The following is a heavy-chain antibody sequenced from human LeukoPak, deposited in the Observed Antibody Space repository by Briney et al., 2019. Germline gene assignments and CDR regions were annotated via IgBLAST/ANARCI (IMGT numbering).Heavy chain of an antibody. D-gene: IGHD1-26*01. J-gene: IGHJ4*02. Sequence: PGGSLRLSCAASGFTFSSYAMHWVRQAPGKGLEWVAVISYDGSNKYYADSVKGRFTISRDNSKNTLYLQMNSLRAEDTAVYYCARDPVVGAPDYWGQGTLVTVSS. CDR1: GFTFSSYA. CDR3: ARDPVVGAPDY. V-gene: IGHV3-30*04. CDR2: ISYDGSNK.